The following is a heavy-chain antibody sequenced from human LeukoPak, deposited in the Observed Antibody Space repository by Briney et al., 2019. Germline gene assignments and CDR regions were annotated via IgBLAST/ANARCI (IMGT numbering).Heavy chain of an antibody. D-gene: IGHD5-18*01. Sequence: KPSETLSLTCTVSGGSISSSSYYWGWIRQPPGKGLEWIGSIYYSGSTNYNPSLKSRVTISVDTSKNQFSLKLSSVTAADTAVYYCATGERGYSYAFDYWGQGTLVTVSS. CDR3: ATGERGYSYAFDY. CDR2: IYYSGST. V-gene: IGHV4-39*07. CDR1: GGSISSSSYY. J-gene: IGHJ4*02.